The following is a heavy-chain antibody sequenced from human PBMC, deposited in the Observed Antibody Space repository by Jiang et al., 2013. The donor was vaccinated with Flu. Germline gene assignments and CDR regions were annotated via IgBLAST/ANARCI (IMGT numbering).Heavy chain of an antibody. CDR2: IIPILGIA. Sequence: GAEVKKPGSSVKVSCKASGGTFSSYAISWVRQAPGQGLEWMGRIIPILGIANYAQKFQGRVTITADKSTSTAYMELSSLRSEDTAVYYCARGGYCGGDCYSVPDYWGQGTLVTVSS. CDR1: GGTFSSYA. V-gene: IGHV1-69*04. D-gene: IGHD2-21*02. J-gene: IGHJ4*02. CDR3: ARGGYCGGDCYSVPDY.